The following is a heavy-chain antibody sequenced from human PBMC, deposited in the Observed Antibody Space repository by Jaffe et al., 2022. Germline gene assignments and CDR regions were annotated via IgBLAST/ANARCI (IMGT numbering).Heavy chain of an antibody. Sequence: EVQLVESGGGLVKPGGSLRLSCAASGFTFSNAWMSWVRQAPGKGLEWVGRIKSKTDGGTTDYAAPVKGRFTISRDDSKNTLYLQMNSLKTEDTAVYYCTTGLATEYYYYYMDVWGKGTTVTVSS. V-gene: IGHV3-15*01. CDR2: IKSKTDGGTT. CDR1: GFTFSNAW. D-gene: IGHD5-12*01. CDR3: TTGLATEYYYYYMDV. J-gene: IGHJ6*03.